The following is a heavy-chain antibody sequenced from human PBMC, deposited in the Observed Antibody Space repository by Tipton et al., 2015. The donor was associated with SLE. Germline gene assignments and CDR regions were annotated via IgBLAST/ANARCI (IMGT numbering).Heavy chain of an antibody. J-gene: IGHJ4*02. D-gene: IGHD4-23*01. CDR2: IYTSGST. Sequence: LRLSCTVSGGSISSGSYYWSWIRQPAGKGLEWIGYIYTSGSTNYNPSLKSRVTISVDTSKNQFSLKLSSVTAADTAVYYCARVHDYGGYFDYWGQGTLVTVSS. CDR3: ARVHDYGGYFDY. CDR1: GGSISSGSYY. V-gene: IGHV4-61*09.